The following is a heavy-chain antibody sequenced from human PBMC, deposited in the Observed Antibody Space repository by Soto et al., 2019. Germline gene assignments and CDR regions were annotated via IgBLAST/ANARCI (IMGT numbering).Heavy chain of an antibody. CDR3: AIRERRPKYFDY. CDR1: GGSISSSSYY. CDR2: IYYSGST. J-gene: IGHJ4*02. Sequence: SETLSLTCTVSGGSISSSSYYWGWIRQPPGKGLEWIGSIYYSGSTYYNPSLKSRVTISVDTSKNQFSLKLSSVTAADTAVYYCAIRERRPKYFDYWGQGTLVTVSS. V-gene: IGHV4-39*01. D-gene: IGHD1-1*01.